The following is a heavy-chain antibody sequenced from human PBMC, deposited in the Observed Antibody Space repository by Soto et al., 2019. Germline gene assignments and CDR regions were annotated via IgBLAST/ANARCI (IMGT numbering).Heavy chain of an antibody. V-gene: IGHV4-31*03. CDR1: GGSISSGGYY. D-gene: IGHD5-18*01. Sequence: PSETLSLTCTVSGGSISSGGYYWSWIRQQPGKGLEWTGYIYYSGSTYYNPSLKSRVTISVDTSKNQFSLKLSSVTAADTAVYYCARGRVGAAMVRVPGMDVWGQGTTVTVSS. CDR2: IYYSGST. CDR3: ARGRVGAAMVRVPGMDV. J-gene: IGHJ6*02.